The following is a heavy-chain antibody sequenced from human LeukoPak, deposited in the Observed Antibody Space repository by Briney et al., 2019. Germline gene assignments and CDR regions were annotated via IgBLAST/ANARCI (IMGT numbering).Heavy chain of an antibody. D-gene: IGHD3-10*01. Sequence: GGSLRLSCAASGLTFSRCWMHWVRQAPGKGLVWVSHISSDGSIRNYADSVKGRFTISRDNAKNMLSLQMNSLRADDTAMYYCASQVSTGHWGQGTLVTVSS. V-gene: IGHV3-74*01. CDR1: GLTFSRCW. CDR2: ISSDGSIR. CDR3: ASQVSTGH. J-gene: IGHJ4*02.